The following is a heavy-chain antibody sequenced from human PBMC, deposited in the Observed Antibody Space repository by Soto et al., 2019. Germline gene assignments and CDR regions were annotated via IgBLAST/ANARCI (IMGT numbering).Heavy chain of an antibody. CDR1: GGSFSCYY. D-gene: IGHD3-22*01. J-gene: IGHJ4*02. CDR3: ARNPLDYYDSSGDPEDY. V-gene: IGHV4-34*01. CDR2: INHSGST. Sequence: SETLSLTCAVYGGSFSCYYWSWIRQPPGKGLEWIGEINHSGSTNYNPSLKSRVTISVDTSKNQFSLKLSSVTAADTAVYYCARNPLDYYDSSGDPEDYWGQGTPVTVSS.